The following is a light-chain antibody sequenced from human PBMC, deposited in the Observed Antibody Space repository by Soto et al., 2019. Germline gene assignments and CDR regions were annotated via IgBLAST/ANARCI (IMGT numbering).Light chain of an antibody. CDR1: QSVSSW. CDR3: QQDNNFPPT. CDR2: GAS. V-gene: IGKV3-15*01. J-gene: IGKJ1*01. Sequence: TQSPATLSSSLGERSTINFRSSQSVSSWLAWYQQKPGQAPKLLIYGASSRASGVPARFSGSGSGTDFTLTISSLQPEDFAIYYCQQDNNFPPTFGQGTKVDIK.